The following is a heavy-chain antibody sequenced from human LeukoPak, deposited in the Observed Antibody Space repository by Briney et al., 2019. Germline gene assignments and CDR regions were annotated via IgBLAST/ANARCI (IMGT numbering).Heavy chain of an antibody. CDR3: AGGRMGRYYDH. J-gene: IGHJ4*02. Sequence: SETLSLTCTISGTAISSYFWNWIRQSPAKGLEWIGYFYHIGGTSYNPFLRSRVTISVDSSQKKFSLQVTSVTAADTAIYYCAGGRMGRYYDHWGQGTLVAVSA. V-gene: IGHV4-59*08. CDR2: FYHIGGT. CDR1: GTAISSYF. D-gene: IGHD1-26*01.